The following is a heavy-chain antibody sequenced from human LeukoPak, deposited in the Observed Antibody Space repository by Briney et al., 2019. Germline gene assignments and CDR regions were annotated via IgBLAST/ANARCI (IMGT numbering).Heavy chain of an antibody. CDR3: ARSLEDYGDYGYYFDY. CDR2: IYYSGST. CDR1: GGSISSSSYY. Sequence: SETLSLTCTVSGGSISSSSYYWGWIRQPPGKGLEWIGSIYYSGSTYYNPSLKSRVTISVDTSKNQFSLKLSSVTAADTAVYYCARSLEDYGDYGYYFDYWGQGTLVTVSS. D-gene: IGHD4-17*01. J-gene: IGHJ4*02. V-gene: IGHV4-39*07.